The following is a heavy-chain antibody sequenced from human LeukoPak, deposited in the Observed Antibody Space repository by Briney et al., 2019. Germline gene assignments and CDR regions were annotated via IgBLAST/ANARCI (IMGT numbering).Heavy chain of an antibody. CDR3: ARNRYYYDSRNYGVPNWFDP. J-gene: IGHJ5*02. D-gene: IGHD3-10*01. Sequence: PSETLSLTCTVSSDSIRSDNYYWGWIRQPPGKGLEWIGGIYYSGSTYYNPSLKSRVTISVDTSKNQFSLKLSSVTAADTAVYYCARNRYYYDSRNYGVPNWFDPWGQGTLVTVSS. V-gene: IGHV4-39*01. CDR1: SDSIRSDNYY. CDR2: IYYSGST.